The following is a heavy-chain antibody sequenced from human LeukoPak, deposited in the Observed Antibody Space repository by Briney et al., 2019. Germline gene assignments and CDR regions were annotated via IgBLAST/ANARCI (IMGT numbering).Heavy chain of an antibody. J-gene: IGHJ4*02. CDR1: GGSISLSYYY. V-gene: IGHV4-39*02. D-gene: IGHD3-10*01. CDR3: AANSADYNTLGSSYKV. CDR2: VYYSGTT. Sequence: SETLSLTCSVSGGSISLSYYYWGWIRQPPGKALEWIGSVYYSGTTSYNPSLKSRVTISVDMSKNHFSLRLSSVTAADTAVYYCAANSADYNTLGSSYKVWGQGTLVTVSS.